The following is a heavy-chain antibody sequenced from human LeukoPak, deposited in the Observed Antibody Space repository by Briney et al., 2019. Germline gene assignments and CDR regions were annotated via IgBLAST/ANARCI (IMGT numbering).Heavy chain of an antibody. J-gene: IGHJ4*02. CDR3: AREGGCSGGSCYGLIDY. V-gene: IGHV4-59*01. CDR2: IYYGGST. D-gene: IGHD2-15*01. CDR1: GVSISSYY. Sequence: PSGTLSLTCAVSGVSISSYYWSWIRQPPGKGLEWIGHIYYGGSTNYNPSLMSRVTTSVDTSKNQFSLKLSSVTAADTAVYYCAREGGCSGGSCYGLIDYWGQGTLVTVSS.